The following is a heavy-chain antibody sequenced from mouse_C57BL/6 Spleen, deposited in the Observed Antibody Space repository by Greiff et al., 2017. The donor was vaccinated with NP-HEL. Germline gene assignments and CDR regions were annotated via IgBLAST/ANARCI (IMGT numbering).Heavy chain of an antibody. V-gene: IGHV5-17*01. J-gene: IGHJ3*01. CDR2: ISSGSSTI. CDR3: ARPTDYSNPGFAY. Sequence: EVQRVESGGGLVKPGGSLKLSCAASGFTFSDYGMHWVRQAPEKGLEWVAYISSGSSTIYYADTVKGRFTISRDNAKNTLFLQMTSLRSEDTAMYYCARPTDYSNPGFAYWGQGTLVTVSA. CDR1: GFTFSDYG. D-gene: IGHD2-5*01.